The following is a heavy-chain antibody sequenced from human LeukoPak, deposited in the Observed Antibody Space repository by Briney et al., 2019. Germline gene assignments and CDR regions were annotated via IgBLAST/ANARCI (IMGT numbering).Heavy chain of an antibody. CDR2: IYYSGST. J-gene: IGHJ4*02. CDR3: ARGGKRPTDY. Sequence: SETLSLTCTVSGGSISSGDYYWSWIRQPPGKGLEWIGYIYYSGSTNYNPSLKSRVTISVDTSKNQSSLKLSSVTAADTAVYYCARGGKRPTDYWGQGTLVTVSS. CDR1: GGSISSGDYY. V-gene: IGHV4-61*08. D-gene: IGHD6-25*01.